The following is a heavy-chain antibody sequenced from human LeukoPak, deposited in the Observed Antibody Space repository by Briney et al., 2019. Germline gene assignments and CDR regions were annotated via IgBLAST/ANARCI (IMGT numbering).Heavy chain of an antibody. CDR2: ISYNGSNK. D-gene: IGHD3-3*01. CDR3: ARDQPYYDFWSGSKYYYYGMDV. Sequence: GGSLRLSCAASGFTFSSYAMHWVRQAPGKGLEWVAVISYNGSNKHYADSVKGRFTISRDNSKNTLYLQMNSLRAEDTAVYYCARDQPYYDFWSGSKYYYYGMDVWGQGTTVTVSS. V-gene: IGHV3-30-3*01. CDR1: GFTFSSYA. J-gene: IGHJ6*02.